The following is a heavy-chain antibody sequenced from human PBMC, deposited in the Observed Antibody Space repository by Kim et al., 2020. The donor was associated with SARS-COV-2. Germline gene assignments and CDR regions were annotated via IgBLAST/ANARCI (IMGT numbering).Heavy chain of an antibody. J-gene: IGHJ4*02. D-gene: IGHD6-6*01. CDR2: ISYDGSNK. CDR3: ASSGRAARPRNFDY. CDR1: GFTFSSYA. V-gene: IGHV3-30*04. Sequence: GGSLRLSCAASGFTFSSYAMHWVRQAPGKGLEWVAVISYDGSNKYYADSVKGRFTISRDNSKNTLYLQMNSLRAEDTAVYYCASSGRAARPRNFDYWGQGTLVTVSS.